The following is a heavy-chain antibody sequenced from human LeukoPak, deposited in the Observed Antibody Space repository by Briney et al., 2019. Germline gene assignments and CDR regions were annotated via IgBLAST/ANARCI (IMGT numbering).Heavy chain of an antibody. CDR2: ISGNGGST. D-gene: IGHD1-26*01. CDR3: ARDARYSASYSDLDH. Sequence: GGSLRLSCAASGFTFSDYAIHWVRHCPGKGLEYVSTISGNGGSTFYANSVKGRFTISRDNSKNTVYLQMGSLRAEDMAVYYCARDARYSASYSDLDHWGQGTLVTVSS. V-gene: IGHV3-64*01. CDR1: GFTFSDYA. J-gene: IGHJ4*02.